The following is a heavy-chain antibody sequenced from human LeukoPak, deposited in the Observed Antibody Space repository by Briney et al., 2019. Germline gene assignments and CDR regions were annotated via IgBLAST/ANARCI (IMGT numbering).Heavy chain of an antibody. V-gene: IGHV1-69*05. J-gene: IGHJ4*02. CDR2: IIPIFGTS. D-gene: IGHD5-24*01. CDR3: ASRRMRDGYSLN. CDR1: GGTFSSYA. Sequence: SVKVSCKASGGTFSSYAISWVRQAPGQGLEWMGGIIPIFGTSNYVQKFQGRVTITTDESTSTAYMELSSLRSEDTAVYYCASRRMRDGYSLNWGQGTLVTVSS.